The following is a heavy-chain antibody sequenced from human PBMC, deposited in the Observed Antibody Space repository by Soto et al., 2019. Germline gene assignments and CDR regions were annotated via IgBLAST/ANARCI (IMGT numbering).Heavy chain of an antibody. CDR3: ARGTVYSSSFLGYYYGMDV. D-gene: IGHD6-6*01. Sequence: QVQLQESGPGLVKPSQTLSLTCTVSGGSISSGGYYWSWIRQHPGKGLEWIGYIYYSGSTYYNPSLKSRVTISVDTSKNQFSLKLSSVTAADTAVYYCARGTVYSSSFLGYYYGMDVWGQGTTVTVSS. V-gene: IGHV4-31*03. J-gene: IGHJ6*02. CDR1: GGSISSGGYY. CDR2: IYYSGST.